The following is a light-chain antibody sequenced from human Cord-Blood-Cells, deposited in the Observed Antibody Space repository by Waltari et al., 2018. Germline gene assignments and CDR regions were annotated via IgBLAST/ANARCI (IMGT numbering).Light chain of an antibody. CDR1: QGISSY. V-gene: IGKV1-8*01. J-gene: IGKJ4*01. CDR3: QQYYSYPLT. CDR2: AAS. Sequence: AIRMTKSPSSLSASTGDRVTITCRASQGISSYLAWYQQKPGKAPKLLIYAASTLQSGVPSRFSRSGSGTDFTLTISCLQSEDFATYYCQQYYSYPLTFGGGTKVEIK.